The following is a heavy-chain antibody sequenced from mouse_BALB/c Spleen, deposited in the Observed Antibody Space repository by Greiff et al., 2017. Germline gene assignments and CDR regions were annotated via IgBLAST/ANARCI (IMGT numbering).Heavy chain of an antibody. Sequence: EVQLVESGGGLVQPGGSLKLSCAASGFTFSSYTMSWVRQTPEKRLEWVAYISNGGGSTYYPDTVKGRFTISRDNAKNTLYLQMSSLKSEDTAMYYCARHYRYDEGGYAMDYWGQGTSVTVSS. D-gene: IGHD2-14*01. CDR1: GFTFSSYT. CDR2: ISNGGGST. J-gene: IGHJ4*01. V-gene: IGHV5-12-2*01. CDR3: ARHYRYDEGGYAMDY.